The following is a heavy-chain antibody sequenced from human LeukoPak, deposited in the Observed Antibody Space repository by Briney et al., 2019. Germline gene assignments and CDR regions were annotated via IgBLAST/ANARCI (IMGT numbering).Heavy chain of an antibody. J-gene: IGHJ5*02. CDR3: ARDFYDSSGYYYVWFDP. D-gene: IGHD3-22*01. CDR2: INPSGGST. CDR1: GYTFTSYY. V-gene: IGHV1-46*01. Sequence: ASVKVSCKASGYTFTSYYMHWVRQAPGQGLEWMGIINPSGGSTSYAQKFQGRVTMTRDTSTSTVYMELSSLRSEDTAVYYCARDFYDSSGYYYVWFDPWGQGTLVTVSS.